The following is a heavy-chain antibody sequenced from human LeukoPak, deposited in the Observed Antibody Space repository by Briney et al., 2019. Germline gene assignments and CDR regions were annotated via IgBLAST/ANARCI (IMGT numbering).Heavy chain of an antibody. CDR1: GFTFSTYS. CDR2: IRSGSTYI. J-gene: IGHJ4*02. CDR3: ARDGIFDY. V-gene: IGHV3-21*01. Sequence: PGGSLRLSCAASGFTFSTYSMHWVRQAPGKGLEWVSSIRSGSTYINYADSVKGRFTISRDDGKESLYLQMNSLRAEDTAVYYCARDGIFDYWGQGTLVTVSS.